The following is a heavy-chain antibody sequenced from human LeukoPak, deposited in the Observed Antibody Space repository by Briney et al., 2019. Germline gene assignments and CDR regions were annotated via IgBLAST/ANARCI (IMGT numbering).Heavy chain of an antibody. CDR1: GYTFTGYY. V-gene: IGHV1-2*02. Sequence: ASVKVSCKASGYTFTGYYMHWVRQAPGQGLEWMGWINPNSGGTNYAQKFQGRVTMARDTSISTAYMELSRLRSDDTAVYYCAREIIEYGSSATPPGTFDYWGQGTLVTVSS. J-gene: IGHJ4*02. D-gene: IGHD6-6*01. CDR2: INPNSGGT. CDR3: AREIIEYGSSATPPGTFDY.